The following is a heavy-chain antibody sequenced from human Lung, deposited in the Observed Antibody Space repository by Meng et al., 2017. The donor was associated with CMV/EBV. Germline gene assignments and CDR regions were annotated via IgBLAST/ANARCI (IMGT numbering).Heavy chain of an antibody. J-gene: IGHJ5*02. CDR2: INPNSGGT. V-gene: IGHV1-2*02. CDR3: ASGGYCSSTSCYRGWFDP. CDR1: GYTFTGYY. D-gene: IGHD2-2*02. Sequence: ASXXVSXKASGYTFTGYYMHWVRQAPGQGHEWMGWINPNSGGTNYAQKFQGRVTMTRDTSISTAYMELSRLRSDDTAVYYCASGGYCSSTSCYRGWFDPWXQGTLVTVSS.